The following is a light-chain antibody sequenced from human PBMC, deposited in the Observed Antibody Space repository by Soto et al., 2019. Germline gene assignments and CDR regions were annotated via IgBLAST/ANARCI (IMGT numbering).Light chain of an antibody. CDR1: SSDVGGYNY. CDR2: EVS. Sequence: QSVLTQPPSASGSPRQSVTISCTGTSSDVGGYNYVSWYQHHPGKGPKLMIYEVSKRPSGVPDRFSGSKSGNTASLTVSGLQAEDEADYYCSSFAGSNTIFGGGTKLTVL. V-gene: IGLV2-8*01. J-gene: IGLJ2*01. CDR3: SSFAGSNTI.